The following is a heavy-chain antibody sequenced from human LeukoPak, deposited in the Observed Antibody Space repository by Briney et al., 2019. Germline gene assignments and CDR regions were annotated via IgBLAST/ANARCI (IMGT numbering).Heavy chain of an antibody. CDR1: GYTFTSHG. V-gene: IGHV1-18*01. D-gene: IGHD3-22*01. J-gene: IGHJ4*02. CDR2: ISVYNTHT. Sequence: ASVKVSCKTSGYTFTSHGINWLRQAPGQGLEWMGWISVYNTHTNYAPKFQGRVTMTKDTSTSTAFMELRSLRADDTAVYYCAREGDYYDSSRNLGFWGQGTLVTVSS. CDR3: AREGDYYDSSRNLGF.